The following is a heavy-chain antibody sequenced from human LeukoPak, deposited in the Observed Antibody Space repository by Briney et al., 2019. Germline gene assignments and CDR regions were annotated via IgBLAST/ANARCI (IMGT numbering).Heavy chain of an antibody. Sequence: GGSLRLSCAASGFTVSSKYMSWVRQAPGKGLEWVAVISYDGSNEYYADSVKGRFTISRDNSKNTLYLQMNSLRTEDTAIYYCAKEDVVVITIRYFQHWGQGTLVTVSS. CDR2: ISYDGSNE. J-gene: IGHJ1*01. CDR1: GFTVSSKY. V-gene: IGHV3-30*18. D-gene: IGHD3-22*01. CDR3: AKEDVVVITIRYFQH.